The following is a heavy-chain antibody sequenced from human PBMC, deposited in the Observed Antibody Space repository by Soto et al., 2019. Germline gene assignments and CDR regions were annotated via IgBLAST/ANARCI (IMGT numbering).Heavy chain of an antibody. Sequence: PSETLSLTCAVYGGSFSGYYWSWIRQPPGKGLEWIGEINHSGSTNYNPSLKSRVTISVDTSKNQFSLKLSSVTAADTAVYYCARGPAVRGVMGYYYYGMDVWGQGTTVTVSS. D-gene: IGHD3-10*01. CDR2: INHSGST. CDR3: ARGPAVRGVMGYYYYGMDV. V-gene: IGHV4-34*01. CDR1: GGSFSGYY. J-gene: IGHJ6*02.